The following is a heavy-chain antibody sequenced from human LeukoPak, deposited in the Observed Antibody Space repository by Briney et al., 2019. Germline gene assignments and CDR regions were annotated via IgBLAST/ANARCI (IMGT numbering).Heavy chain of an antibody. CDR3: AKASTFGELNRPFDY. D-gene: IGHD3-10*01. Sequence: PGGSLRLSRAASGFTFSSYAMSWVRQAPGKGLEWVSVISGGGGTTYYSDSVKGRFTISRDNSKNTLYLQMNSLRAEDTAVYYCAKASTFGELNRPFDYWGQGTLVTVSS. V-gene: IGHV3-23*01. CDR2: ISGGGGTT. CDR1: GFTFSSYA. J-gene: IGHJ4*02.